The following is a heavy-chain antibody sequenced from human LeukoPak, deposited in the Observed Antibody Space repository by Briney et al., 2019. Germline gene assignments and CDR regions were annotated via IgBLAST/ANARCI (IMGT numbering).Heavy chain of an antibody. CDR1: GFTFSSYG. CDR3: ARGENYDILTGYYPN. J-gene: IGHJ4*02. D-gene: IGHD3-9*01. CDR2: IWYDGSNK. Sequence: GGSLRLSCAASGFTFSSYGMHWVRQAPGKGLEWVAVIWYDGSNKYYADSVKGRFTISRDNSKNTLYLQMNSLRAEDTAVYYCARGENYDILTGYYPNWGQGTLVTVSS. V-gene: IGHV3-33*01.